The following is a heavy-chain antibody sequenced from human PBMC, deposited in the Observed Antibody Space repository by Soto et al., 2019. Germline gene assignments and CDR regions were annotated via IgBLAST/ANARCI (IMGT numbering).Heavy chain of an antibody. CDR3: TVVVAATIYYMDV. CDR1: GFTFSDHY. J-gene: IGHJ6*03. CDR2: SRNKPNSYTT. D-gene: IGHD2-15*01. Sequence: GGSLRLSCAVSGFTFSDHYMDWVRQAPGKGPEWVGRSRNKPNSYTTEYAASVKGRFTISRDDSKNSLYLQMNSLKTEDTAVYYCTVVVAATIYYMDVWGTGTTVTVSS. V-gene: IGHV3-72*01.